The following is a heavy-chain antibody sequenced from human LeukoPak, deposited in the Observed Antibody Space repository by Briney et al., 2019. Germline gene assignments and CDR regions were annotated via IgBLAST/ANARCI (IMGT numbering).Heavy chain of an antibody. D-gene: IGHD3-22*01. CDR2: IVVGSGNT. CDR3: AAEAAYYYDSRDAFDV. CDR1: GFTFTISA. J-gene: IGHJ3*01. V-gene: IGHV1-58*01. Sequence: GASVTVCCTASGFTFTISAVRWVRQARGQRLEWIGWIVVGSGNTNYAQKFQERVTITSDMSTSLVYMELSSRRSEDTAVYYCAAEAAYYYDSRDAFDVWGQGTMVTVS.